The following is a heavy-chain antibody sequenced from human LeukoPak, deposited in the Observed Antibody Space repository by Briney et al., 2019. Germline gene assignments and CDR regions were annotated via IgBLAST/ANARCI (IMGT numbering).Heavy chain of an antibody. V-gene: IGHV4-59*01. J-gene: IGHJ6*03. CDR3: ARGPYSSSWSVLYYYYMDV. CDR1: GGSISSYY. Sequence: SETLSLTCTVSGGSISSYYWSWIRQPPRMGLEWIGYIYYSGSTNYNPSLKSRVTISVDTSKNQFSLKLSSVTAADTAVYYCARGPYSSSWSVLYYYYMDVWGKGTTVTVSS. CDR2: IYYSGST. D-gene: IGHD6-13*01.